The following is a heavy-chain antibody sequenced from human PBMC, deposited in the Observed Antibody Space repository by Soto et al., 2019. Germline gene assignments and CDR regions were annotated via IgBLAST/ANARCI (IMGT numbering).Heavy chain of an antibody. J-gene: IGHJ4*02. CDR3: ARDLPPVDY. V-gene: IGHV1-3*01. Sequence: QVQLVQSGAEVKKPGASVKVSCKASGYTFTSYAMHWVRQAPGQRLEWMGWINAGNGNTKYSQKFQGRVTITRDTSASPAYMELSSLRSEDTAVYYCARDLPPVDYRGQRTLGTASS. CDR2: INAGNGNT. CDR1: GYTFTSYA.